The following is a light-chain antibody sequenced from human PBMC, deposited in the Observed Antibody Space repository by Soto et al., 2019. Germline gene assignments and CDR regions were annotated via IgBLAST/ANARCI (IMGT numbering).Light chain of an antibody. CDR1: QSVRSSY. V-gene: IGKV3-20*01. J-gene: IGKJ4*01. CDR3: QQYGSSPLT. CDR2: GAS. Sequence: EIVLTQSPGTLSLSPGERATLSCRASQSVRSSYLAWYQQKPGQAPRLLIHGASSRATGIPARFSGSGSGTDFTLTISRLEPEDFAVYYCQQYGSSPLTFGGGTKVDI.